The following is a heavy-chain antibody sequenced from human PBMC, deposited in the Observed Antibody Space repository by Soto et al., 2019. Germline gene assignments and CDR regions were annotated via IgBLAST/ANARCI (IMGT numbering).Heavy chain of an antibody. J-gene: IGHJ6*02. D-gene: IGHD3-10*01. CDR2: ISGYNGNT. CDR1: GYTFTSYG. V-gene: IGHV1-18*04. CDR3: ASAGKYYYGSGSPYYYGMDV. Sequence: QVQLVQSGAEVKKPGASVKVSCKASGYTFTSYGVSWVRQAPGQGLEWMGWISGYNGNTNYAQKLQGRVTMTTDTSTSTAYMALRSLRSDDTAVYYCASAGKYYYGSGSPYYYGMDVWGQGITVTVSS.